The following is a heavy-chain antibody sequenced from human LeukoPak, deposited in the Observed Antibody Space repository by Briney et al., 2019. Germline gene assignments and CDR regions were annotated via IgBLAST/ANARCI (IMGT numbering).Heavy chain of an antibody. CDR2: IKRDGSEK. Sequence: PGGSLRLSCAASGFSFSSYWMSWVRQAPGKGLEWVANIKRDGSEKYYVDSVKGRFTISRDNAVNSLFLQMNSLRADDTAVYYCARGLAAPDLWGQGTLVTVSS. CDR3: ARGLAAPDL. D-gene: IGHD5/OR15-5a*01. J-gene: IGHJ5*02. CDR1: GFSFSSYW. V-gene: IGHV3-7*03.